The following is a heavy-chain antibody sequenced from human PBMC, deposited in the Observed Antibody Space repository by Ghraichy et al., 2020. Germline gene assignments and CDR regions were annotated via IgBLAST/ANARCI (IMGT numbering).Heavy chain of an antibody. Sequence: ASVKVSCKASGYTFTGYYMHWVRQAPGQGLEWMGWIYPNSGGTNYAQKFEGRVTMTRDTSITTAYMELSRLSSDDTAVYYCARGYCSGGSCWATFDIWGQGTMVTVSS. D-gene: IGHD2-15*01. CDR2: IYPNSGGT. CDR3: ARGYCSGGSCWATFDI. J-gene: IGHJ3*02. V-gene: IGHV1-2*02. CDR1: GYTFTGYY.